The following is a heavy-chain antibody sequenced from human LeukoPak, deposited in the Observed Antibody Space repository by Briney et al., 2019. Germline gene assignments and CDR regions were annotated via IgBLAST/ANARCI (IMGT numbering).Heavy chain of an antibody. J-gene: IGHJ3*01. CDR2: IYPGDSDS. CDR3: ARGHYVVVATATWASDAFDL. V-gene: IGHV5-51*01. Sequence: GESLKISCKGSGYNFTSHWIGWVRQMPGKGLEWMGIIYPGDSDSRQSPSLRGQVTISADKSINTAYLQWNSLKASDTAMYYCARGHYVVVATATWASDAFDLWGQGTMVTVSS. CDR1: GYNFTSHW. D-gene: IGHD2-21*02.